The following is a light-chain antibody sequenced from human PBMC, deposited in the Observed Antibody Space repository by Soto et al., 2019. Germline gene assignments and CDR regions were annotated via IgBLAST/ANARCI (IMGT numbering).Light chain of an antibody. V-gene: IGLV2-8*01. CDR3: NSYTSSTTLV. CDR1: SSDVRNYNY. J-gene: IGLJ2*01. CDR2: EVS. Sequence: QSALTQPPSASGSPGQSVTISCTGTSSDVRNYNYVSWYQQHPGKAPKLVIYEVSKRPSGVPDRFSGSKSGNTASLTVSGLQAEDEADYYCNSYTSSTTLVFGGGTKLTVL.